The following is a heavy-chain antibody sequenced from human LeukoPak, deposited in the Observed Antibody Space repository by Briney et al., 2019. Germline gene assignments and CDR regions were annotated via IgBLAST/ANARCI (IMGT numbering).Heavy chain of an antibody. CDR2: ISSSGSTI. V-gene: IGHV3-11*01. D-gene: IGHD3-10*01. CDR3: ARGSTMVRGAIAYFDY. J-gene: IGHJ4*02. CDR1: GFTFSDYY. Sequence: GGSLRLSGAASGFTFSDYYMSWIGQAPGKGLEWVSYISSSGSTIYYADSVKGRLTISRDNAKNSLYLQMNSLRAEDTAVYYCARGSTMVRGAIAYFDYWGQGTLVTVSS.